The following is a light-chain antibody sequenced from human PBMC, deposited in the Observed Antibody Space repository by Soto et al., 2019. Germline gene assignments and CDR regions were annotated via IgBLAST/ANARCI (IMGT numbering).Light chain of an antibody. CDR3: CSYAGSYTWV. CDR1: SSDVGAYNY. V-gene: IGLV2-11*01. Sequence: QSVLTQPPSASGTPGQRVTISCTGTSSDVGAYNYVSWYQQHPGKAPKLIIYDVIKRPSGVPDRFSGSKSGNTASLTISGLQAEDEADYYCCSYAGSYTWVFGGGTKLTVL. J-gene: IGLJ3*02. CDR2: DVI.